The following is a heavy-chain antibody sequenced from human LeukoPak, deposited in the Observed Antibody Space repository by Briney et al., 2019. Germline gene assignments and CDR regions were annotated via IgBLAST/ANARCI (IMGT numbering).Heavy chain of an antibody. J-gene: IGHJ4*02. Sequence: SETLSLTCSVSGGSISSSLYFWGWIRQPPGKGLEWIGNIYYSGTTYYKPSFNSRVTILVDTSKNQFSLKLSSVTAADTAVYYCARDRGTYSGSYLYDYWGQGTLVTVYS. D-gene: IGHD1-26*01. V-gene: IGHV4-39*07. CDR3: ARDRGTYSGSYLYDY. CDR2: IYYSGTT. CDR1: GGSISSSLYF.